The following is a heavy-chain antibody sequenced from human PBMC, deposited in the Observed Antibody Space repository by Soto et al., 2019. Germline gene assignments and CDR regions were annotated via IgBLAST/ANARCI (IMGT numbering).Heavy chain of an antibody. D-gene: IGHD6-19*01. Sequence: PSPTLPLTCASSGGSVSRNRSAWYWIRQSPSRGLEWLGRTYYRSKWYNDYAGSVKSRITINPDTSKNQFSLQLNSVTPEDTAVYYCAREGYSSGWYFDYWGQGTLVTVSS. CDR2: TYYRSKWYN. CDR1: GGSVSRNRSA. V-gene: IGHV6-1*01. J-gene: IGHJ4*02. CDR3: AREGYSSGWYFDY.